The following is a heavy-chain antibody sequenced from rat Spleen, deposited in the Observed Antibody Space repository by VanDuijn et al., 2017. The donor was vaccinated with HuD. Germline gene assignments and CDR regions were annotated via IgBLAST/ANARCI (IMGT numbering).Heavy chain of an antibody. CDR3: ATYNNYYFDY. J-gene: IGHJ2*01. CDR1: GFTFSDYY. V-gene: IGHV5-20*01. D-gene: IGHD1-10*01. CDR2: ISYDGGNT. Sequence: EVQLAESGGGLVQPGRSLKLSCAASGFTFSDYYMAWVRQAPTKGLEWVASISYDGGNTYYRDSVKGRFTISRDNAKSTLYLQVDSLRSEDTATYYCATYNNYYFDYWGQGVMVTVSS.